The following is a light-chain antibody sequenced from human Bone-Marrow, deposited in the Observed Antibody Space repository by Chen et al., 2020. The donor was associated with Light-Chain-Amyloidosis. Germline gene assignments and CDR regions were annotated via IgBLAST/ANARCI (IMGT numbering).Light chain of an antibody. J-gene: IGLJ1*01. CDR3: SSYTITNTLV. CDR1: SSDVGGDNH. Sequence: QSALTQPASVSGSPGQAITISCTGTSSDVGGDNHVSWYQQHPDKAPKLMIYEVTIRPSWVAFRFSGSKSDNTASLTISGLQTEAEADYFCSSYTITNTLVFGSGTRVTVL. CDR2: EVT. V-gene: IGLV2-14*01.